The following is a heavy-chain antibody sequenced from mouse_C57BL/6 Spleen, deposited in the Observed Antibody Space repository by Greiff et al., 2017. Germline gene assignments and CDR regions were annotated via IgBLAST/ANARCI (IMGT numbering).Heavy chain of an antibody. Sequence: QVTLKESGPGILQPSQSLSLTCSSSGFSLSTSNMGIGWIRHPSGKGLDWLAHLWWNDDKYYNPSLESRPTTSNGTSNNQVFLKITSVDTADTATYYWAQIAEIYDGNGAWFAYRGQGTLVTVSA. CDR2: LWWNDDK. D-gene: IGHD2-1*01. J-gene: IGHJ3*01. CDR3: AQIAEIYDGNGAWFAY. CDR1: GFSLSTSNMG. V-gene: IGHV8-5*01.